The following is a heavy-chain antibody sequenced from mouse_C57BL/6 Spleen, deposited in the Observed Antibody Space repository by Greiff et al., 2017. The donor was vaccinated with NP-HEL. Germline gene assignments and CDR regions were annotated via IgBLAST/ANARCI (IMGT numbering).Heavy chain of an antibody. CDR1: GFTFSDAW. D-gene: IGHD6-1*01. Sequence: EVQLVESGGGLVQPGGSMKLSCAASGFTFSDAWMDWVRQSPEKGLEWVAEIRNKANNHATYYAESVKGRFTISRDDSKSSVYLQMNSLRAEDTGIYYCTRLEATYWYFDVWGTGTTVTVSS. CDR3: TRLEATYWYFDV. CDR2: IRNKANNHAT. V-gene: IGHV6-6*01. J-gene: IGHJ1*03.